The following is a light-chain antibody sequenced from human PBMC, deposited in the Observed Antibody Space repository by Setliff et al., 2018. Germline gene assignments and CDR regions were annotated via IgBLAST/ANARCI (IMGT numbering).Light chain of an antibody. CDR3: CSYGGDFTWV. CDR2: DVT. J-gene: IGLJ2*01. V-gene: IGLV2-14*03. Sequence: QSALTQPASVSGSPGQSITISCTGTSSDIGGYDYVSWYQQHPGKAPKLIICDVTKRPSGVSDRFSGSKSGDTASLTVSGLQADDEADYCCCSYGGDFTWVFGGGTKVTVL. CDR1: SSDIGGYDY.